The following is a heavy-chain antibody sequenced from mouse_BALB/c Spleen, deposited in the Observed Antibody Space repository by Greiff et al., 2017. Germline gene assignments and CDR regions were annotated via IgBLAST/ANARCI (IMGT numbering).Heavy chain of an antibody. CDR3: ARSVIYYSSFFDY. V-gene: IGHV1-80*01. CDR2: IYPGDGDT. J-gene: IGHJ2*01. D-gene: IGHD1-1*01. Sequence: QVQLQQSGAELVRPGSSVKISCKASGYAFSSYWMNWVKQRPGQGLEWIGQIYPGDGDTNYNGKFKGKATLTADKSSSTAYMQLSSLTSEDSAVYFCARSVIYYSSFFDYWGQGTTLTVSS. CDR1: GYAFSSYW.